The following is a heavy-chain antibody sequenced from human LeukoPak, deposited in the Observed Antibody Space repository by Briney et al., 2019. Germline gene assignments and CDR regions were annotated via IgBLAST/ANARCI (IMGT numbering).Heavy chain of an antibody. J-gene: IGHJ4*02. V-gene: IGHV3-30*18. CDR1: GFTFSSYG. CDR2: ISYDGSNK. CDR3: AKAQGYYDRAFDY. D-gene: IGHD3-22*01. Sequence: GGSLRLSCAASGFTFSSYGMHWVRQAPGKGLEWVAVISYDGSNKYYADSVKGRFTISRDNSKNTLYLQMNSLRAEDTAVYYCAKAQGYYDRAFDYWGQGTLVTVSS.